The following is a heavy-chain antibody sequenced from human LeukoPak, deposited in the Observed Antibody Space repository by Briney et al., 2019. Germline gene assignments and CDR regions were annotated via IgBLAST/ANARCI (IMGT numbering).Heavy chain of an antibody. CDR2: IIPIFGTA. Sequence: SVKVSCKASGGTFSSYAISWVRQAPGQGLEWMGGIIPIFGTANYAQKFQGRVTITADESTSTAYMELSSLRSEDTAVYYCAGGGLNYYDSSGFDYWGQGTLVTVSS. V-gene: IGHV1-69*13. CDR3: AGGGLNYYDSSGFDY. D-gene: IGHD3-22*01. J-gene: IGHJ4*02. CDR1: GGTFSSYA.